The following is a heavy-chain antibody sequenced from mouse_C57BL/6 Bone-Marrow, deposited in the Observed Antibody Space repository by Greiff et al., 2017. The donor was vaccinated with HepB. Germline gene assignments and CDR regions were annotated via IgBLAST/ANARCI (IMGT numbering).Heavy chain of an antibody. CDR1: GYSITSDY. Sequence: EVKVVESGPGLAKPSQTLSLTCSVTGYSITSDYWNWIRKFPGNKLEYMGYISYSGSTYYNPSLKSRISITRDTSKNQYYLQLNSVTTEDTATYYCARYPHYYGSSHWYFDVWGTGTTVTVSS. CDR2: ISYSGST. J-gene: IGHJ1*03. CDR3: ARYPHYYGSSHWYFDV. V-gene: IGHV3-8*01. D-gene: IGHD1-1*01.